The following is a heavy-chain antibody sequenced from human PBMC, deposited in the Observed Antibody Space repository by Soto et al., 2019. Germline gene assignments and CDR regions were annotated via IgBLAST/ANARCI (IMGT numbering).Heavy chain of an antibody. V-gene: IGHV1-2*02. Sequence: QAPLVQSGADVKKPGASVRVSCKASGYSFTGYFTQWVRQAPGQGLEWMGWINLNSGGTNYAQKSQGRVTMTRDTSISTAYMELSRLRSDDTAVYYCARGGDTAMVYHGMDVWGQGTTVTVSS. J-gene: IGHJ6*02. CDR1: GYSFTGYF. CDR3: ARGGDTAMVYHGMDV. CDR2: INLNSGGT. D-gene: IGHD5-18*01.